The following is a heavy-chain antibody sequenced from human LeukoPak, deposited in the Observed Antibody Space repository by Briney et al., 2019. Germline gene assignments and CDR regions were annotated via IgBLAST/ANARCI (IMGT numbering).Heavy chain of an antibody. CDR1: GFTFSLHA. V-gene: IGHV3-23*01. J-gene: IGHJ4*02. D-gene: IGHD3-22*01. Sequence: GGSLRLSCAASGFTFSLHAMTWVRQAPGKGLEWVSRISGSGGSTYYADSVKGRFTISRDNSKNTLSLQMNSLRAEDTAVYYCAKGEAYYDSSGYYPFDYWGQGTLVTVSS. CDR2: ISGSGGST. CDR3: AKGEAYYDSSGYYPFDY.